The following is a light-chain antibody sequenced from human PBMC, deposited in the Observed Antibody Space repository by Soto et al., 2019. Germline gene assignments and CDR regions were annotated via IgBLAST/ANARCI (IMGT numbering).Light chain of an antibody. CDR2: ANA. V-gene: IGLV1-40*01. CDR3: QSYDSSLSGSLV. CDR1: SSNIGAGYD. Sequence: QSVLTQPPSVSGAPGQRVTISCTGSSSNIGAGYDVHWYQQLPGTAPKLFIYANANRPSGVPGRFSASKSDTSASLVITGLQAEDEAEYYCQSYDSSLSGSLVFGGGTKLTVL. J-gene: IGLJ2*01.